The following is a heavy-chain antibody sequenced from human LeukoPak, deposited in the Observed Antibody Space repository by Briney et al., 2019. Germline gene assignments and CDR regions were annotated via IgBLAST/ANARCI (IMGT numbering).Heavy chain of an antibody. Sequence: SVKVSCKASGGTFSSYAISWVRQAPGQGLEWMGGIIPIFGTANYAQKFQGRVTITTDESTSTAYMELSSLRSEDTAVYYCAREMRIAAAAGVIYYFDYWGQGTLVTVSS. CDR2: IIPIFGTA. CDR3: AREMRIAAAAGVIYYFDY. CDR1: GGTFSSYA. J-gene: IGHJ4*02. V-gene: IGHV1-69*05. D-gene: IGHD6-13*01.